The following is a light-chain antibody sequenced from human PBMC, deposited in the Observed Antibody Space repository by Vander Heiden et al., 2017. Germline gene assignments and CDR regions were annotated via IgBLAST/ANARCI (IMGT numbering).Light chain of an antibody. CDR1: NIGTKS. CDR3: QVWDSSSDHVL. V-gene: IGLV3-21*02. J-gene: IGLJ2*01. Sequence: SYVLTQSPSVSVAPGQTARITCWGNNIGTKSVHWYQQKPGQAPVLVVHDDSDRPSGIPERFSGSNSGNTATLTISRVEAGDEADYFCQVWDSSSDHVLFGGGTKVTVL. CDR2: DDS.